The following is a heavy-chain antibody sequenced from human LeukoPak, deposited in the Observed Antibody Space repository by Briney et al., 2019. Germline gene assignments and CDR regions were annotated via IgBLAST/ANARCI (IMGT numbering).Heavy chain of an antibody. CDR1: GFTFSNAW. CDR3: TTAHSGYCSSTSCYGSWTEFDY. V-gene: IGHV3-15*01. Sequence: PGGSLRLSCAASGFTFSNAWMSWVRQAPGKGLEWVGRIKSKTDGGTTDYAAPVKGRFTISRDDSKNTLYLQMNSLKTEDTAVHYCTTAHSGYCSSTSCYGSWTEFDYWGQGTLVTVSS. CDR2: IKSKTDGGTT. J-gene: IGHJ4*02. D-gene: IGHD2-2*01.